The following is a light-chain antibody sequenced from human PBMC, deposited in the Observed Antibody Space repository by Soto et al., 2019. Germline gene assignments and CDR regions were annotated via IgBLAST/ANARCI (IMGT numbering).Light chain of an antibody. CDR3: AAWDDSLSGLYV. CDR2: RNN. Sequence: QSVLTQPPSASGTPGQRVTISCSGSSSNIGSNYVYWYQQLPGTAPKLLIYRNNQRPSGVPDRFSGSKSGTSASLAIGGLLSEDEADYYCAAWDDSLSGLYVFGTGTQLTVL. J-gene: IGLJ1*01. CDR1: SSNIGSNY. V-gene: IGLV1-47*01.